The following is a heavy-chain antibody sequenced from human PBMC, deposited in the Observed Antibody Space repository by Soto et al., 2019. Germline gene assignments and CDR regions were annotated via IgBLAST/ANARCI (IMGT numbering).Heavy chain of an antibody. CDR2: IYWDDDK. CDR3: VYRRSAYYLQS. J-gene: IGHJ5*02. CDR1: GFSLTTTGVA. D-gene: IGHD3-22*01. Sequence: ESGPTLVKPTQTLTLTCTFSGFSLTTTGVAVGWIRQSPGKAPECLALIYWDDDKVYSPSLRRRLTISKDTSKKQVVLNVANLDPVDTATYYCVYRRSAYYLQSWGQGMFVAVSP. V-gene: IGHV2-5*02.